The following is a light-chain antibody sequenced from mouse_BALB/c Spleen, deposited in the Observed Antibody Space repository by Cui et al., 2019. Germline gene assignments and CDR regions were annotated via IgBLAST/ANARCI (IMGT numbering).Light chain of an antibody. CDR2: YTS. CDR3: QQWSSYPLT. Sequence: IVLTQSPAIMSASPGEKVTMTFSASASVSYIYWYQQKPGSSPRLLIYYTSNLASGVPVRFSGSGSGTSYSLTISRMEAEDAATYYCQQWSSYPLTFGAGTKLELK. V-gene: IGKV4-55*01. J-gene: IGKJ5*01. CDR1: ASVSY.